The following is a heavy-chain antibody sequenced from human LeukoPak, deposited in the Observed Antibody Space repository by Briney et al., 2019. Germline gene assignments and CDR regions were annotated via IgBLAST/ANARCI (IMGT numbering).Heavy chain of an antibody. CDR1: GFTFSSYA. D-gene: IGHD3-3*01. CDR2: ISGSGGST. Sequence: RSGGSLRPSCAASGFTFSSYAMSWVRQAPVKGLEWVSAISGSGGSTYYADSVKGRFTISRDNSKNTLYLQMNSLRAEDTAVYYCAKSPVYDFWSGYYTAGYYFDYWGQGTLVTVSS. J-gene: IGHJ4*02. V-gene: IGHV3-23*01. CDR3: AKSPVYDFWSGYYTAGYYFDY.